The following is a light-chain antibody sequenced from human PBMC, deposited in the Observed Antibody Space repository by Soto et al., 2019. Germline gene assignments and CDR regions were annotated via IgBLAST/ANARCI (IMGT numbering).Light chain of an antibody. CDR1: QSVSSSY. CDR2: GAS. CDR3: QQYGSSRWT. Sequence: EIVLTQSPGTLSLSPGERATLSCRASQSVSSSYLAWYQQKPGQAPRLLIYGASSRATGIPDRFSGSGSGTDFTLTISRLEPEDFAVYYRQQYGSSRWTFGQGTRWIS. V-gene: IGKV3-20*01. J-gene: IGKJ1*01.